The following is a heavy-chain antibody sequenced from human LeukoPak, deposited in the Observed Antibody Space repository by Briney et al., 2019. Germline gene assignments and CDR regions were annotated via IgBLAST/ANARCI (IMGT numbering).Heavy chain of an antibody. V-gene: IGHV1-46*01. CDR3: ARAQRGYNYGTDDY. CDR2: INPSSGST. J-gene: IGHJ4*02. D-gene: IGHD5-18*01. CDR1: GYTFTNYY. Sequence: ASVKVSCKASGYTFTNYYIHWVLQAPGQGPEWMGIINPSSGSTSYAQKFQGRVTMTRDTSTSTLYMELSSLISKDTAVYYCARAQRGYNYGTDDYWGQGTLVTVSS.